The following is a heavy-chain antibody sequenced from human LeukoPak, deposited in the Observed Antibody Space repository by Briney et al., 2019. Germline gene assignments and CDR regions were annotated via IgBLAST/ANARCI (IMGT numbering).Heavy chain of an antibody. Sequence: ASVKVSCKASGYTFTGYYMHWVQQAPGQGLEWMGWINPNSGGTNYAQKFQGRATMTRDTSISTAYMELSRLRSDDTAVYYCAREMTTVTTSAFDIWGQGTMVTVSS. CDR3: AREMTTVTTSAFDI. J-gene: IGHJ3*02. V-gene: IGHV1-2*02. D-gene: IGHD4-17*01. CDR1: GYTFTGYY. CDR2: INPNSGGT.